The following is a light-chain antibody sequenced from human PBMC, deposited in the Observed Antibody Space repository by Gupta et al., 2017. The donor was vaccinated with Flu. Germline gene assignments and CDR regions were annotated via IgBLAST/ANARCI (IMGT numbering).Light chain of an antibody. CDR1: SDVGGYNY. Sequence: SDVGGYNYVSWYQQHPGKAPKLMIYDVSNRPSGVPNRFSGSKSGNTASLTISGLQAEDEADYYCSSYTSSSTPLYVFGTGTKVTVL. J-gene: IGLJ1*01. V-gene: IGLV2-14*04. CDR2: DVS. CDR3: SSYTSSSTPLYV.